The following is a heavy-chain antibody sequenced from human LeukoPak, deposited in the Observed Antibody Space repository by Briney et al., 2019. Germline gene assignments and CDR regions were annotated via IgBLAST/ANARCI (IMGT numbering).Heavy chain of an antibody. CDR3: ARAGPSMIVPNAFDI. CDR1: GGTFSSYA. CDR2: IIPIFGTA. D-gene: IGHD3-22*01. J-gene: IGHJ3*02. V-gene: IGHV1-69*05. Sequence: GASVKVSCKASGGTFSSYAISWVRQAPGQGLEWMGRIIPIFGTANYAQKFQGRVTITTDQSKSTAYMELSSLRSEDTAVYYCARAGPSMIVPNAFDIWGQETMVTVSS.